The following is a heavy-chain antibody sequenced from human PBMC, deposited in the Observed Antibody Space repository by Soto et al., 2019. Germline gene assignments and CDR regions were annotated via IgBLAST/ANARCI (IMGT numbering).Heavy chain of an antibody. J-gene: IGHJ6*02. V-gene: IGHV4-4*02. CDR1: SGSIISSNW. D-gene: IGHD4-17*01. CDR3: ARLQPRRTVTTKPPHHYYYYGMDV. Sequence: SDTLSVTCAVSSGSIISSNWWSLVRQPPGKGLEWIGEIYHSGSTNYNPSLKSRVTISVDKSKNQFSLKLSSVTAADTAVYYCARLQPRRTVTTKPPHHYYYYGMDVWGQGTTVTVSS. CDR2: IYHSGST.